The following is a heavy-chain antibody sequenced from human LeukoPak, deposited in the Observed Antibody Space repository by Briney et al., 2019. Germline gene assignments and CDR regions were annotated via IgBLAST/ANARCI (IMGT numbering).Heavy chain of an antibody. CDR2: IWYDGSNK. CDR3: ARPAYYYDSSGYYGGAFDI. Sequence: GGSLRLSCAASGFTFSSYGMHWVRQAPGKGLEWVAVIWYDGSNKYYSDSAKGRFTISRDNSKNTLYLQMNSLRAEDTAVYYCARPAYYYDSSGYYGGAFDIWGQGTMVTVSS. V-gene: IGHV3-33*01. D-gene: IGHD3-22*01. J-gene: IGHJ3*02. CDR1: GFTFSSYG.